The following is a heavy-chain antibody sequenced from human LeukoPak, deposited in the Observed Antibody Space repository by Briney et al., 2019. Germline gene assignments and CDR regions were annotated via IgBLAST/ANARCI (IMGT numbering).Heavy chain of an antibody. CDR2: IRYDGSNK. J-gene: IGHJ4*02. CDR1: GFTFSSYG. V-gene: IGHV3-30*02. CDR3: VKDSSVYYSDSRDFDY. D-gene: IGHD3-22*01. Sequence: GGSLRLSCAASGFTFSSYGMHWVRQAPGKGLEWVTFIRYDGSNKYYADSVKGRFTISRDNSKNTLYLQMNSLRAEDTAVYYCVKDSSVYYSDSRDFDYWGQGTLVTVSS.